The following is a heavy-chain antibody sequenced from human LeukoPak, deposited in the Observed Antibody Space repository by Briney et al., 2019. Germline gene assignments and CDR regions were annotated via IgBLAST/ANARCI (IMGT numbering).Heavy chain of an antibody. CDR1: GGSFSGYY. J-gene: IGHJ4*02. Sequence: SETLSLTCAVYGGSFSGYYWSWIRQPPGKGLEWIGEINHSGSTNYNPSLKTRVTISVDTSKTQFSLKLSSVTAADTAVYYCGDGRSLDYWGQGTLVTVSS. V-gene: IGHV4-34*01. CDR3: GDGRSLDY. CDR2: INHSGST.